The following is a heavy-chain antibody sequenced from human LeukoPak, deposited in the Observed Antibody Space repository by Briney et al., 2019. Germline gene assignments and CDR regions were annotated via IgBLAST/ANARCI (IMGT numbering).Heavy chain of an antibody. CDR3: ASSPGTIGAFDY. Sequence: ASVKVSCKASGYTFTSYAMHWVRQAPGQRLEWMGWINAGNGNTKYSQKFQGRVTITRDTSASTAYMELSSLRSEDTAVYYRASSPGTIGAFDYWGQGTLVTVSS. D-gene: IGHD1-7*01. V-gene: IGHV1-3*01. CDR1: GYTFTSYA. J-gene: IGHJ4*02. CDR2: INAGNGNT.